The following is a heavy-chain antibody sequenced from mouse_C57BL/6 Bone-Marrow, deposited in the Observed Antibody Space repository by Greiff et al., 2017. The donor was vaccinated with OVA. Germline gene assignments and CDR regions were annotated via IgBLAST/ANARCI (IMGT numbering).Heavy chain of an antibody. CDR3: ARRLRFAY. CDR2: IYPGGGNT. V-gene: IGHV1-66*01. Sequence: QVQLQQSGPELVKPGASVKISCKASGYSFTSYYIHWVKQRPGQGLEWIGWIYPGGGNTKYTEKFKGKATLTADTSSSTAYMQLSSLTSEDSAVYYCARRLRFAYWGQGTLVTVSA. J-gene: IGHJ3*01. CDR1: GYSFTSYY. D-gene: IGHD2-13*01.